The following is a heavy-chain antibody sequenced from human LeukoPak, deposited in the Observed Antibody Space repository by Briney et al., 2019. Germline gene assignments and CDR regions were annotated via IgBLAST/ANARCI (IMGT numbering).Heavy chain of an antibody. CDR1: GFTFSSYA. CDR2: ISGSGDST. D-gene: IGHD3-10*01. V-gene: IGHV3-23*01. J-gene: IGHJ4*02. CDR3: AKGSSGGFYSHFDY. Sequence: GGSLRLSCAASGFTFSSYAMNWVRQAPGKGLEWVSAISGSGDSTYYADSVKGRFTISRDNSKNTLYLQMNSLRAEDTAVYYCAKGSSGGFYSHFDYWGQGTLVTVSS.